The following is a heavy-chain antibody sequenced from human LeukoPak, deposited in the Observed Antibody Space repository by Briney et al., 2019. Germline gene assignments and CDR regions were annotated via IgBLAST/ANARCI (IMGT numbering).Heavy chain of an antibody. CDR1: GYTFTGYY. CDR3: ARATLILENWFDP. Sequence: ASVKVSCKASGYTFTGYYMHWVRQAPGQGLEWMGWINPNSGGTNYAQKFQGRVTMTRDTSISTAYMELSRLRSDDTAVYYCARATLILENWFDPWGQGTLVTVSS. V-gene: IGHV1-2*02. J-gene: IGHJ5*02. CDR2: INPNSGGT. D-gene: IGHD3-3*01.